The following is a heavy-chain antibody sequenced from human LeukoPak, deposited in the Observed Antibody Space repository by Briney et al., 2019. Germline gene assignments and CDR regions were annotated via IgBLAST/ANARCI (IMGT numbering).Heavy chain of an antibody. Sequence: GGSLRLSCAVSGFTFSSYSMNWVRQAPGKGLEWVSSISSSSSSIYYADSVKGRFTISRDNAKNSLYRQRNSLRAEDTAVYYCARAGTWKNNWFDPWGQGTLVTVSS. J-gene: IGHJ5*02. D-gene: IGHD6-19*01. CDR3: ARAGTWKNNWFDP. CDR1: GFTFSSYS. V-gene: IGHV3-21*01. CDR2: ISSSSSSI.